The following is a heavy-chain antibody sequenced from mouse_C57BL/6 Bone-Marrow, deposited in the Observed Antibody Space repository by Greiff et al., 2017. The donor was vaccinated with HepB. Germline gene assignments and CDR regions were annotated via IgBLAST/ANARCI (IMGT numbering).Heavy chain of an antibody. CDR3: ARSGYGNSAWFAY. CDR1: GYTFTGYW. CDR2: ILPGSGST. V-gene: IGHV1-9*01. Sequence: VQLQQSGAELMKPGASVKLSCKATGYTFTGYWIEWVKQRPGHGLEWIGEILPGSGSTNSNEKFKGKATFTADTSSNTAYMQLSSLTTEDSAIYYCARSGYGNSAWFAYWGQGTLVTVSA. D-gene: IGHD2-1*01. J-gene: IGHJ3*01.